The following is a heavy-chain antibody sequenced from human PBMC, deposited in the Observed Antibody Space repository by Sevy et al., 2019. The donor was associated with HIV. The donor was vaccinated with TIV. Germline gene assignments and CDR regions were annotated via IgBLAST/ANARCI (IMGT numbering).Heavy chain of an antibody. CDR3: AREGCTKPHDY. J-gene: IGHJ4*02. Sequence: GGSLRLSCAASGFTFSKYSMSGVRQPPGKGLEWVSTLSFVCGEINYADSVKGGFTISRDNSKSSVYLQMNNLRPEDTAVYYCAREGCTKPHDYWGQGTLVTVSS. D-gene: IGHD2-8*01. V-gene: IGHV3-23*01. CDR1: GFTFSKYS. CDR2: LSFVCGEI.